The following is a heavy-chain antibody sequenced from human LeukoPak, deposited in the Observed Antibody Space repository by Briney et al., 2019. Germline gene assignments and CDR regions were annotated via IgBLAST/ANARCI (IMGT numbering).Heavy chain of an antibody. CDR1: GGSISSSY. D-gene: IGHD3-16*01. V-gene: IGHV4-59*01. J-gene: IGHJ6*02. CDR3: ARARGTYYYGMDV. Sequence: SETLSLTCTVSGGSISSSYWSWFRQSPGKGLEWIGYIYYSGSTNYSPSLKSRVTISVDTSKNQLSLKLSSVTAADTAVYFCARARGTYYYGMDVWGHGTTVTVSS. CDR2: IYYSGST.